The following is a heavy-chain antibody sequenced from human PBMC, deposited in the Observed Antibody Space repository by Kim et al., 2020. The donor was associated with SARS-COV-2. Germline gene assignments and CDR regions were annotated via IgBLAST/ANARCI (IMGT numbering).Heavy chain of an antibody. CDR3: ARGPYGGYLDY. CDR1: GFTFSSYA. J-gene: IGHJ4*02. CDR2: ISYDGSNK. D-gene: IGHD4-17*01. Sequence: GGSLRLSCAASGFTFSSYAMHWVRQAPGKGLEWVAVISYDGSNKYYADSVKGRFTISRDNSKNTLYLQMNSLRAEDTAVYYCARGPYGGYLDYWGQGTLVTVSS. V-gene: IGHV3-30*04.